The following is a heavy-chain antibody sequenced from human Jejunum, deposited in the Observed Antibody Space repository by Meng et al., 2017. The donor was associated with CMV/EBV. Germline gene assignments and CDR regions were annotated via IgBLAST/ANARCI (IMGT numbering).Heavy chain of an antibody. V-gene: IGHV1-2*02. Sequence: TFNVFYMHCVRPAPGQGLEWMGWVNPNSGDTNYAQKFQGRVAMTRDPSISTAYMELSGLRSDDTAVYYCARDGVLCGDTTCRGFYSWGQGTLVTVSS. CDR3: ARDGVLCGDTTCRGFYS. J-gene: IGHJ5*02. CDR1: TFNVFY. CDR2: VNPNSGDT. D-gene: IGHD2-21*01.